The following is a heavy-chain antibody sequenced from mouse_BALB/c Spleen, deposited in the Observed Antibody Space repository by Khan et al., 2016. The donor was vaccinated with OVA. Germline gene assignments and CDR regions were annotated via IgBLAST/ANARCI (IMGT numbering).Heavy chain of an antibody. CDR1: GFTFSSYG. CDR2: ISSGGSYT. D-gene: IGHD2-3*01. Sequence: EVELVESGGDLVKPGGSLKLSCAASGFTFSSYGMSWVRQTPDKRLEWVAAISSGGSYTYYPDSLKGRFTISRDNAKNTLYLQMRSLKSEDTAMYYCARQPGYYEGSAMDDWGKGTSVTVSS. V-gene: IGHV5-6*01. J-gene: IGHJ4*01. CDR3: ARQPGYYEGSAMDD.